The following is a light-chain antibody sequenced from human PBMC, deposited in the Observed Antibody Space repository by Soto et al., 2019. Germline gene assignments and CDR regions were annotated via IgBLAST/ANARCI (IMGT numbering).Light chain of an antibody. CDR1: ENVRTF. V-gene: IGKV3-11*01. Sequence: EVVLTQSPATLSLSPGERATLSCRASENVRTFVDWYQQKPGQAPRLLIYGASNRATGIPARFSGSGSGTDLTLTISNLEPEDFAVYYCQQHSHWPPWTFGQGTRVEI. CDR2: GAS. CDR3: QQHSHWPPWT. J-gene: IGKJ1*01.